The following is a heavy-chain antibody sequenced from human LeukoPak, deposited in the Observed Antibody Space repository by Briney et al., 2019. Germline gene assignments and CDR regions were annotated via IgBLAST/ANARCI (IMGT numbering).Heavy chain of an antibody. CDR3: CTSPSFGSSWYQFNY. J-gene: IGHJ4*02. CDR2: ISGRDGRT. Sequence: PSETLSLTCAVYGGSFSGYYWSWVRQAPGKGLEWVSAISGRDGRTYYTDSVKGRFTISRDNSKNTLYLQMNSLRAEDTAVYYCCTSPSFGSSWYQFNYWGQGALVIVSS. D-gene: IGHD6-13*01. CDR1: GGSFSGYY. V-gene: IGHV3-23*01.